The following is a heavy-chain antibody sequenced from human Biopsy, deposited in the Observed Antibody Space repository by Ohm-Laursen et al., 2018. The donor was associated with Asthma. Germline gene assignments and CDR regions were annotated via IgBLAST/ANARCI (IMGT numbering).Heavy chain of an antibody. Sequence: SQTLSLTCTVSGAYIGTPDYHWSWIRQPPGKGLEWIGYIYYSGSTYYNPSLKSRVTISVDTSKNQFSLKLSSVTAADTAVYYCARDLSFYDSSGYYRRWFDPWGQGTLVTVSS. CDR1: GAYIGTPDYH. V-gene: IGHV4-30-4*01. CDR2: IYYSGST. D-gene: IGHD3-22*01. J-gene: IGHJ5*02. CDR3: ARDLSFYDSSGYYRRWFDP.